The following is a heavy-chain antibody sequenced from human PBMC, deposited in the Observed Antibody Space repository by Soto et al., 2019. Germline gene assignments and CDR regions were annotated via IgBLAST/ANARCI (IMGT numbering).Heavy chain of an antibody. Sequence: EVQLLESGGGLVQPGGSLRLSCTASGFIFSSYAMSWVRQAPGKGLEWVSAISDSGDNAYYADSVKGRFTISRDRSKSLYLQMKSLRAEDTAIYYCAKFFVAGTRGHFDSWGQGTLVTVSS. CDR1: GFIFSSYA. J-gene: IGHJ4*02. D-gene: IGHD6-19*01. V-gene: IGHV3-23*01. CDR2: ISDSGDNA. CDR3: AKFFVAGTRGHFDS.